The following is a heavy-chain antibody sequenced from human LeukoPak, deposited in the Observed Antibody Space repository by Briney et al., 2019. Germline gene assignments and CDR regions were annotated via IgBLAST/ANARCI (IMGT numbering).Heavy chain of an antibody. CDR3: ARDRTYDYYDSSGSMNYGMDV. J-gene: IGHJ6*02. D-gene: IGHD3-22*01. V-gene: IGHV3-66*02. Sequence: GGSLRLSCAASGFTVSSNYMSWVRQAPGKGLEWVSVIYSGGSTYYADSVKGRFTVSRDNSKNTLYLQMNSLRAEDTAVYYCARDRTYDYYDSSGSMNYGMDVWGQGTTVTVSS. CDR1: GFTVSSNY. CDR2: IYSGGST.